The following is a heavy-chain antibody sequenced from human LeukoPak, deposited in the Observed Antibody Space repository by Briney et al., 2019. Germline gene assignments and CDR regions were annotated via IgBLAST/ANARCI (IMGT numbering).Heavy chain of an antibody. V-gene: IGHV3-7*04. CDR3: ARHWEGVESDAFDI. CDR2: IRKDGSEK. CDR1: GFTFNNAW. Sequence: PGGSLRLSCQASGFTFNNAWMSWVRQAPGKGLEWVANIRKDGSEKNYVDSVKGRFTISRDNAKNSLYLQMNSLRADDTALYYCARHWEGVESDAFDIWGQGTMVTVSS. D-gene: IGHD1-26*01. J-gene: IGHJ3*02.